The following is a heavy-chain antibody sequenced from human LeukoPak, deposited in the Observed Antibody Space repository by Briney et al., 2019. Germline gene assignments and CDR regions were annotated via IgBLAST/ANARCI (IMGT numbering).Heavy chain of an antibody. Sequence: PSETLSLTCTVSGGSISSSSYYWGWIRQPPGKGLEWIGSIYYSGSTYYNPSLKSRVTISVDTSKNQFSLKLSSVTAADTAVYYCARALPSPDITMIVVVLIYAFDIWGQGTMVTVSS. CDR2: IYYSGST. CDR3: ARALPSPDITMIVVVLIYAFDI. CDR1: GGSISSSSYY. D-gene: IGHD3-22*01. V-gene: IGHV4-39*07. J-gene: IGHJ3*02.